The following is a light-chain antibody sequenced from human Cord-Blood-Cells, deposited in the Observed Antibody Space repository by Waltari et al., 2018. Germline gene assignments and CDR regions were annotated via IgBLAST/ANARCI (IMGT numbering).Light chain of an antibody. CDR1: SSDVGGYNY. CDR2: DVS. CDR3: SSYTSSSRV. V-gene: IGLV2-14*01. Sequence: QSALTQPASVSGSPGQSITISCTGTSSDVGGYNYVSWYQQHPGKAPKLMIYDVSKRPSGVSNRFSGSKSGNTASLTISGLQAEDEADYDCSSYTSSSRVFGGGTKLTVL. J-gene: IGLJ3*02.